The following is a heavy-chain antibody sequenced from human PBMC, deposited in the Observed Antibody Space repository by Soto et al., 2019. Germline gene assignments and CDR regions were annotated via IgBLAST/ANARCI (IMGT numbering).Heavy chain of an antibody. CDR1: GYSFTSYW. D-gene: IGHD1-26*01. V-gene: IGHV5-51*01. CDR3: ARRGIVGATTGNYYYGMDV. Sequence: GESLKISCKGSGYSFTSYWIGWVRQMPGKGLEWMGIIYPGDSDTRYSPSFQGQVTISADKSISTAYLQWSSLKASDTAMYYCARRGIVGATTGNYYYGMDVWGQGTTVTVSS. CDR2: IYPGDSDT. J-gene: IGHJ6*02.